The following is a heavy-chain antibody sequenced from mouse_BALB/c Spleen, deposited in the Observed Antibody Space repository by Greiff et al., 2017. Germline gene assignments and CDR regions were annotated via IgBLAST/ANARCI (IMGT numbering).Heavy chain of an antibody. V-gene: IGHV3-6*02. J-gene: IGHJ3*01. D-gene: IGHD2-1*01. CDR1: GYSITSGYY. CDR3: ATNLLRPY. Sequence: EVQRVESGPGLVKPSQSLSLTCSVTGYSITSGYYWNWIRQFPGNKLEWMGYISYDGSNNYNPSLKNRISITRDTSKNQFFLKLNSVTTEDTATYCCATNLLRPYWGQGTLVTVSA. CDR2: ISYDGSN.